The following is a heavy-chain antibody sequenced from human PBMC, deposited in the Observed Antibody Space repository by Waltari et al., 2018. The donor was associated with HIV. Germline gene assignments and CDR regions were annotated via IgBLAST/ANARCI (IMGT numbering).Heavy chain of an antibody. D-gene: IGHD5-12*01. J-gene: IGHJ5*02. CDR3: ARDSRGFRGYEGNWFDP. CDR1: GFNFDDYA. CDR2: ISWRSTGL. Sequence: EVQLVESGGGLVQPGRSLRLTCTTSGFNFDDYAMHWIRQAPGKGLELVAGISWRSTGLGYADSVRGRFTISRDNAKNSLYLQMDSLRAEDTALYYCARDSRGFRGYEGNWFDPWGQGTLVTVSS. V-gene: IGHV3-9*01.